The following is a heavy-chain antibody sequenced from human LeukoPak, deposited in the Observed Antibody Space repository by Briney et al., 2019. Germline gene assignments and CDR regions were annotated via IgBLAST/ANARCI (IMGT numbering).Heavy chain of an antibody. J-gene: IGHJ4*02. Sequence: PSETLSLTCAVYGGSFSGYYWSWIRQPPGKGLEWIGEINHSGSTNYNPSLKSRVTISVDTSKNQFSLKLSSVTAADTAVYYCARDHLDYGDYGGIDYWGQGTLVTVSS. CDR2: INHSGST. V-gene: IGHV4-34*01. CDR3: ARDHLDYGDYGGIDY. CDR1: GGSFSGYY. D-gene: IGHD4-17*01.